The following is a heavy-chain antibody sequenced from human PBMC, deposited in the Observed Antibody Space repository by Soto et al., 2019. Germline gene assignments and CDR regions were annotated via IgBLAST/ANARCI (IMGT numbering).Heavy chain of an antibody. Sequence: PGGSLRLSCVVSDFSFNDVWMDWVRQAPGKGLEWVGRIKSKVDGGTTDYAAPVMGRFAISRDDSKNTLYLQMNSLRAEDTAVYYCATILTTMTPEEHYYYGFDVWGEVTTVTVSS. V-gene: IGHV3-15*07. CDR1: DFSFNDVW. J-gene: IGHJ6*02. D-gene: IGHD4-17*01. CDR2: IKSKVDGGTT. CDR3: ATILTTMTPEEHYYYGFDV.